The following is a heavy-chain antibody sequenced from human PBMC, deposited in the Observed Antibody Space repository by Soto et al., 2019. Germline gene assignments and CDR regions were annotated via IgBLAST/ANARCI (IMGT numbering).Heavy chain of an antibody. D-gene: IGHD6-13*01. CDR1: GGTFSSYT. Sequence: QVQLVQSGAEVKKPGSSVKVSCKASGGTFSSYTISWVRQAPGQGLEWMGRIIPILGIANYAQKFKGRVTITADKSTSTAYMELSSLRSEDTAVYYCARDRKLAAPSSFDYWGQGTLVTVSS. CDR3: ARDRKLAAPSSFDY. J-gene: IGHJ4*02. CDR2: IIPILGIA. V-gene: IGHV1-69*08.